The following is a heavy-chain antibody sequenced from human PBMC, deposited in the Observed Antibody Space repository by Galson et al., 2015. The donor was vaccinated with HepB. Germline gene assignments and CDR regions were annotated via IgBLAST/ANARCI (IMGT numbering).Heavy chain of an antibody. CDR3: AGSQLWYHYFDY. CDR2: IYYSGST. J-gene: IGHJ4*02. V-gene: IGHV4-39*07. D-gene: IGHD5-18*01. Sequence: ETLSLTRTVSGGSISSSSYYWGWIRQPPGKGLEWIGSIYYSGSTYYNPSLKSRVTISVDTSKNQFSLRLSSVTAADTAVYYCAGSQLWYHYFDYWGQGTLVTVSS. CDR1: GGSISSSSYY.